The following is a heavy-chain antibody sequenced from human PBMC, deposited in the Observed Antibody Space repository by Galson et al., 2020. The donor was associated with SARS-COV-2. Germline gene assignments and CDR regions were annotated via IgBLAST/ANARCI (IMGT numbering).Heavy chain of an antibody. CDR2: LDYGGST. J-gene: IGHJ6*02. Sequence: TLSLTCTVSGGSMISGGYYWNWVRQHPEQGLEWIGYLDYGGSTSYNPSLKSRVTISVDTSKNQFSLKLSSVTAADTAVYYCARDRGILSNYNYGMDVWGQGTTVTVSS. CDR3: ARDRGILSNYNYGMDV. V-gene: IGHV4-31*03. D-gene: IGHD2-15*01. CDR1: GGSMISGGYY.